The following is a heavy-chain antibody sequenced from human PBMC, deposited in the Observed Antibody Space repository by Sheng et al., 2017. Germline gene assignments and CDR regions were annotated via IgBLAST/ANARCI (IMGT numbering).Heavy chain of an antibody. D-gene: IGHD6-19*01. CDR3: ARRGASGWYYDAFDI. J-gene: IGHJ3*02. V-gene: IGHV4-31*03. CDR1: GGSISSGGYY. CDR2: IYYSGST. Sequence: QVQLQESGPGLVKPSQTLSLTCTVSGGSISSGGYYWSWIRQHPGKGLEWIGYIYYSGSTYYNPSLKSRVTISVDTSKNQFSLKLSSVTAADTAVYYCARRGASGWYYDAFDIWGQGTMVTVSS.